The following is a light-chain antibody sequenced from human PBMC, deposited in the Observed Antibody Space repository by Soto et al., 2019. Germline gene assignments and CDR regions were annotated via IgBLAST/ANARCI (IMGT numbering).Light chain of an antibody. J-gene: IGLJ1*01. CDR2: EVI. CDR1: SRDVGSYNY. Sequence: QSVLTQPASVSGSPGQSITISCTGTSRDVGSYNYVSWYQQHPDKAPKLMIYEVIDRPSGISNRFSGSKSGNTASLTISGLQAEDEADYYCSSYTSSFTLVFGTGTKVTVL. CDR3: SSYTSSFTLV. V-gene: IGLV2-14*01.